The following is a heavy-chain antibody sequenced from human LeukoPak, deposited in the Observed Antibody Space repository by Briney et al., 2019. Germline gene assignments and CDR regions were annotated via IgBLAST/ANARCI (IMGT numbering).Heavy chain of an antibody. CDR1: GGSISSYY. J-gene: IGHJ3*02. CDR2: IYTSGST. D-gene: IGHD3-22*01. Sequence: SETLSLTCTVSGGSISSYYWSWIRQPAGKGLEWIGRIYTSGSTNYNPSLKSRVTMSVDTSKNQFSLKLSSVTAADTAVYYCAGVTMTAPDDAFDIWGQGTMVTVSS. V-gene: IGHV4-4*07. CDR3: AGVTMTAPDDAFDI.